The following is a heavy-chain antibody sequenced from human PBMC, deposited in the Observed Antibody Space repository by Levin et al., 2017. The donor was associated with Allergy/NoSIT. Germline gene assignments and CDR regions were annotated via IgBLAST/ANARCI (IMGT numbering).Heavy chain of an antibody. J-gene: IGHJ6*02. CDR1: GGTFSSYA. D-gene: IGHD1-7*01. V-gene: IGHV1-69*01. Sequence: KISCKASGGTFSSYAISWVRQAPGQGLEWMGGIIPIFGTANYAQKFQGRVTITADESTSTAYMELSSLRSEDTAVYYCARAITGTDYYYYGMDVWGQGTTVTVSS. CDR2: IIPIFGTA. CDR3: ARAITGTDYYYYGMDV.